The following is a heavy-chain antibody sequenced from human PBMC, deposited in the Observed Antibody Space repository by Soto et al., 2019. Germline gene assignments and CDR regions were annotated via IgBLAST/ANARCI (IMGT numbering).Heavy chain of an antibody. CDR3: ARGSIADY. Sequence: GGSLRLSCAASGFTFSRYSMNWVRQAPGKGLEWVSYINSNNSSIHYADSVKGRFTISRDNAKNSLFLQMNSLRAEDTAVYYCARGSIADYWGQGTLVTVSS. D-gene: IGHD2-15*01. J-gene: IGHJ4*02. CDR2: INSNNSSI. CDR1: GFTFSRYS. V-gene: IGHV3-48*01.